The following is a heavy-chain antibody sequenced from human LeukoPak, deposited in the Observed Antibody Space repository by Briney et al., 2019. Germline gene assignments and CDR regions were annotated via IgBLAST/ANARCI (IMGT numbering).Heavy chain of an antibody. CDR2: ISYDGSNK. CDR3: ARGGYIDY. V-gene: IGHV3-30*04. Sequence: GGSLRLSCAASGFTFSSYAMSWVRQAPGKGLEWLAVISYDGSNKNYADSVKGRFTISRDNSKNTLYLQMNSLRVEDTTVYYCARGGYIDYWGQGTLVTVSS. D-gene: IGHD3-16*01. CDR1: GFTFSSYA. J-gene: IGHJ4*02.